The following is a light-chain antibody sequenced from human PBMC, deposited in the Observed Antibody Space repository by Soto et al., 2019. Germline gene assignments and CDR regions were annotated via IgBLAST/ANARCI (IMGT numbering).Light chain of an antibody. CDR1: QSVSSNF. Sequence: EIVLTQSPGSLSLSPGERGTLSCRASQSVSSNFLAWYQQKPGQAPRLLIYGASSRASGIPDRFSGSGSGTDFTLTISRLEPEDFAVCYCQQYGSSPLTFGGGTKVDIK. CDR3: QQYGSSPLT. V-gene: IGKV3-20*01. CDR2: GAS. J-gene: IGKJ4*01.